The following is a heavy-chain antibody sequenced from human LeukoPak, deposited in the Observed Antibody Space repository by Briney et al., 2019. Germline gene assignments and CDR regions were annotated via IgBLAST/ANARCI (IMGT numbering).Heavy chain of an antibody. CDR3: ARQGSNWFDP. J-gene: IGHJ5*02. V-gene: IGHV4-61*05. CDR1: GGSISSSIYY. Sequence: SETLSLTCTVSGGSISSSIYYWSWIRQPPGKGLEWIGYIYYSGSTNYNPSLKSRVTISVDTSKNQFSLKLSSVTAADTAVYYCARQGSNWFDPWGQGTLVTVSS. CDR2: IYYSGST.